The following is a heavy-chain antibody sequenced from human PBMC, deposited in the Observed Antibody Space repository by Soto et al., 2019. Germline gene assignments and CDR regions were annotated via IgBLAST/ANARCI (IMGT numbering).Heavy chain of an antibody. CDR2: ISAYNGNT. D-gene: IGHD6-13*01. CDR3: ARVIAAVGPKSHDF. J-gene: IGHJ4*02. V-gene: IGHV1-18*01. Sequence: ASVKVSCKASGYTFTSYGISWVRQAPGQGLEWMGWISAYNGNTNYAQKVQGRVTMTTDTSTSTAYMELRSLRSDDTAVYHCARVIAAVGPKSHDFWGQGTLVTVS. CDR1: GYTFTSYG.